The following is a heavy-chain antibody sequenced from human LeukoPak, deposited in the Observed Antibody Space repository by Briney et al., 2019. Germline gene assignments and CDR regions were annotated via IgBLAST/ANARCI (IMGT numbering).Heavy chain of an antibody. D-gene: IGHD5-12*01. CDR1: GGSISSSSYY. CDR3: ASVMSVGYAPDY. Sequence: SETLSLTCTVSGGSISSSSYYWGWIRQPPGKGLEWIGSIYYSGSTYYNPSLKSRVTISVDTSKNQFSLKLSSVTAADTAVYYCASVMSVGYAPDYWGQGTLVTVSS. CDR2: IYYSGST. J-gene: IGHJ4*02. V-gene: IGHV4-39*01.